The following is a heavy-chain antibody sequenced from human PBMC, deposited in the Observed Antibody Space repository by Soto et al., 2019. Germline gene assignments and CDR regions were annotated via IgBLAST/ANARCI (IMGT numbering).Heavy chain of an antibody. D-gene: IGHD1-1*01. J-gene: IGHJ5*02. CDR1: GASISGFY. Sequence: TLSLTCTVSGASISGFYWSWIRKSAGKGLEWVGRIYATGTTDYNPSLKSRVMMSVDTSKKQFSLKLRSVTAADTAVYYCVRDGTKTLRDWFDPWGQGISVTVSS. V-gene: IGHV4-4*07. CDR2: IYATGTT. CDR3: VRDGTKTLRDWFDP.